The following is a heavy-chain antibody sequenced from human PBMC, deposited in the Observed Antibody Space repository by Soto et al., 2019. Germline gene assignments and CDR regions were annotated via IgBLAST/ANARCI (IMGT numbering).Heavy chain of an antibody. CDR2: ISGSGGST. D-gene: IGHD5-12*01. CDR3: AKGLVAMYFDY. CDR1: GFTFSSYA. Sequence: GGSMRLCCAASGFTFSSYAMSWVCQAPGKGLEWVSAISGSGGSTYYADSVKGRFTISRDNSKNTLYLQMNSLRAEDTAVYYCAKGLVAMYFDYWGQGTLVTVSS. V-gene: IGHV3-23*01. J-gene: IGHJ4*02.